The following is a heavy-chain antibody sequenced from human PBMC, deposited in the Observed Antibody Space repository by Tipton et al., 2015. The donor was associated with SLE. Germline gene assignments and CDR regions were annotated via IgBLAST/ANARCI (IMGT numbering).Heavy chain of an antibody. D-gene: IGHD5-12*01. J-gene: IGHJ6*02. Sequence: GSLRLSCAASGFTFSSYGMSWVRQAPGKGLEWVSGISGSGANTYYADSVKGRFTISRDNSKRTLNLQMNSLRAEDTAVYYCAKDIVATTPIYGMDVWGQGTTVTVSS. CDR3: AKDIVATTPIYGMDV. CDR2: ISGSGANT. V-gene: IGHV3-23*01. CDR1: GFTFSSYG.